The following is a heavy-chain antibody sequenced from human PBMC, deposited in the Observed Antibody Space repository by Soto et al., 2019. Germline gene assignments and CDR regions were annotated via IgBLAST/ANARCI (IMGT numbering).Heavy chain of an antibody. CDR2: ISYDGSNK. CDR1: GFTFSSYG. D-gene: IGHD3-22*01. V-gene: IGHV3-30*18. CDR3: AKWGDYYDSSGYYYDAPNYYGMDV. J-gene: IGHJ6*02. Sequence: PGGSLRLSCAASGFTFSSYGMHWVRQAPGKGLEWVAVISYDGSNKYYADSVKGRFTISRDNSKNTLYLQMNSLRAEDTAVYYCAKWGDYYDSSGYYYDAPNYYGMDVWGQGTTVTVSS.